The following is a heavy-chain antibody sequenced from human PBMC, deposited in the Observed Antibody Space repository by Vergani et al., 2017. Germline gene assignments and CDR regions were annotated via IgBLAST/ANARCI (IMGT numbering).Heavy chain of an antibody. CDR1: GFTFSTFD. Sequence: EVQLVESGGGLVQPGGSLRFSCAASGFTFSTFDMTWVRQAPGKGLEWVSAIGTAGDTYYPGSVKGRFTISRENAKNSLYLQMNGLRAGDTAVYYCARRDSSSPALDYWGQGTLVTVSS. D-gene: IGHD6-6*01. V-gene: IGHV3-13*01. CDR2: IGTAGDT. CDR3: ARRDSSSPALDY. J-gene: IGHJ4*02.